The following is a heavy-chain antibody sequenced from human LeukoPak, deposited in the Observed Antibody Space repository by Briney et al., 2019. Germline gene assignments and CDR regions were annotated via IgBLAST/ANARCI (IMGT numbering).Heavy chain of an antibody. CDR1: GFSFSSHW. CDR2: IKQDGSEK. V-gene: IGHV3-7*01. CDR3: ARGWSMEV. Sequence: GRSLRLSCAASGFSFSSHWMSWVRQAPGKGLECVANIKQDGSEKNYVDSVKGRFTISRDNAKNSLDLQMDSLRAEDTAVYYCARGWSMEVWGQGTTVTVSS. D-gene: IGHD3-3*01. J-gene: IGHJ6*02.